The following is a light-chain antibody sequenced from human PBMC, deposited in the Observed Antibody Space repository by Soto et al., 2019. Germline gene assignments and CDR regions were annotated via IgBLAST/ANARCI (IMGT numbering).Light chain of an antibody. Sequence: ENVWTQSPGTLSLSPGERATLSCRASQNVSKKYLAWYQQKPGQPPRLLIDDASRRAAGIPDRFSGSGSGTDFTLTISRLEPEDFAVYYCQQCATAPLTFGQGTKVEIK. V-gene: IGKV3-20*01. CDR2: DAS. CDR3: QQCATAPLT. J-gene: IGKJ1*01. CDR1: QNVSKKY.